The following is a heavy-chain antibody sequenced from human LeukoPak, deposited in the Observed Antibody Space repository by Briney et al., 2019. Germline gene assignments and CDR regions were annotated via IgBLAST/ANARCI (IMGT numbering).Heavy chain of an antibody. D-gene: IGHD3-16*01. CDR2: INPNSGGT. J-gene: IGHJ3*02. Sequence: GASVKVSCKASGYTFTGYYMHWVRQAPGQGLEWMGWINPNSGGTNYAQKLQGRVTMTTDTSTSTAYMELRSLRSDDTAVYYCARSRRPMGVVEASDIWGQGTMVTVSS. CDR1: GYTFTGYY. CDR3: ARSRRPMGVVEASDI. V-gene: IGHV1-2*02.